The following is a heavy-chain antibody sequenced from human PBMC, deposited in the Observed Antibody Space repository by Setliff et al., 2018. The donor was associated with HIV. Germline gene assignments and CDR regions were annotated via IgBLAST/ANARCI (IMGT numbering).Heavy chain of an antibody. CDR3: ARGGGITWKSYSFDY. J-gene: IGHJ4*02. CDR2: IKPSEGT. CDR1: GETFNDFY. D-gene: IGHD3-10*01. V-gene: IGHV4-34*01. Sequence: PSETLSLTCAVYGETFNDFYWSWIRQAPGKGLEWIGEIKPSEGTNNNPSLKSRVTMSVDTSKKQFSLKLTSVTAADTGVYYCARGGGITWKSYSFDYWGQGTLVTVSS.